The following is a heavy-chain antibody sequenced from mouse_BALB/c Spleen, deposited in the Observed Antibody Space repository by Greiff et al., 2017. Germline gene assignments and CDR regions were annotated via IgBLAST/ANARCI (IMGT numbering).Heavy chain of an antibody. CDR1: GFSLTSYG. V-gene: IGHV2-9*02. Sequence: VQLVESGPGLVAPSQSLSITCTVSGFSLTSYGVHWVRQPPGKGLEWLGVIWAGGSTNYNSALMSRLSISKDNSKSQVFLKMNSLQTDDTAMYYCARDPGNHDLNYFDYWGQGTTLTVSS. CDR2: IWAGGST. D-gene: IGHD2-12*01. J-gene: IGHJ2*01. CDR3: ARDPGNHDLNYFDY.